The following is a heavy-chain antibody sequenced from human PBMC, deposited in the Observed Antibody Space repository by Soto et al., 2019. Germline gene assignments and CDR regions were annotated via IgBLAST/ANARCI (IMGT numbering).Heavy chain of an antibody. CDR1: GGSISSSNW. J-gene: IGHJ6*02. Sequence: QVQLQESGPGLVKPSGTLSLTCAVSGGSISSSNWWSWVRQPPGKGLEWIGEIYHSGSTNYNPSLKSRVTISVDKSKNQFSLKLSSVAAADTAVYYCARMIAYDSSGRRVDYGMDVWGQGTTVTVSS. V-gene: IGHV4-4*02. CDR2: IYHSGST. CDR3: ARMIAYDSSGRRVDYGMDV. D-gene: IGHD3-22*01.